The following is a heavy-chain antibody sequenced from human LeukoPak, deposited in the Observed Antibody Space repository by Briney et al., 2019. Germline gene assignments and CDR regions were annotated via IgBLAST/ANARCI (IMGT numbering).Heavy chain of an antibody. D-gene: IGHD6-13*01. CDR1: GGSFSGYY. Sequence: PSETLSLTCAVYGGSFSGYYWSWIRQPPGKGLEWIGEINHSGRTNYNPSLKSRVTISVDTSKNQFSLKLSSVTAADTAVYYCARFHIAAAGFFDYWGQGTLVTVSS. J-gene: IGHJ4*02. CDR3: ARFHIAAAGFFDY. CDR2: INHSGRT. V-gene: IGHV4-34*01.